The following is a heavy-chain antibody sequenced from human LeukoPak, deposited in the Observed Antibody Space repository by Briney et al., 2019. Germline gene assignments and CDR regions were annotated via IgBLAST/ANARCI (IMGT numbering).Heavy chain of an antibody. D-gene: IGHD2-2*01. J-gene: IGHJ3*02. V-gene: IGHV4-39*01. CDR2: IYYSGST. CDR1: GGSISSSSYY. CDR3: ARYVVVPAAKFNDAFDI. Sequence: SETLSLTCTVSGGSISSSSYYWGWIRQPPGKGLKWIGSIYYSGSTYYNPSLKSRVTISVDTSKNQFSLKLSSVTAADTAVYYCARYVVVPAAKFNDAFDIWGQGTMVTVSS.